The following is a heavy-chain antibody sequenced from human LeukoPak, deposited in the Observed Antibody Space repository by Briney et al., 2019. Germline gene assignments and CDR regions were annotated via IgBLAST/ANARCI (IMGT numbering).Heavy chain of an antibody. CDR3: ARGGSSGYDRTNWFDP. CDR2: MYLSGTT. CDR1: GDSINSLDL. D-gene: IGHD3-22*01. Sequence: SETLSLTCTVSGDSINSLDLRSWVRQPPGKGLEWIGEMYLSGTTHSNPSVKSRVTISIDKSKNQFSLKLSSVTAADTAVYYCARGGSSGYDRTNWFDPWGQGTLVTVSS. V-gene: IGHV4-4*02. J-gene: IGHJ5*02.